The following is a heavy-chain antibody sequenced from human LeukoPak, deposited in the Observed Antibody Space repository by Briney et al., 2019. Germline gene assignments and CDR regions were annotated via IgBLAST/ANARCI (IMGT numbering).Heavy chain of an antibody. D-gene: IGHD2-8*01. Sequence: PGGSLRLSCAASGFTFSSYEMNWVRQAPGKGLEWVSYISSSSGPIYYADSVKGRFTISRDNAKNSLYLQMNSLRAEDTAVYYCARDARLTYYYYMDVWGKGTTVTVSS. CDR1: GFTFSSYE. CDR2: ISSSSGPI. CDR3: ARDARLTYYYYMDV. V-gene: IGHV3-48*01. J-gene: IGHJ6*03.